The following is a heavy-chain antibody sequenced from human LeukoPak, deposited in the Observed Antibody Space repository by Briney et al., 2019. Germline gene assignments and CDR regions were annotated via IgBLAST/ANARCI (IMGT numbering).Heavy chain of an antibody. J-gene: IGHJ6*04. CDR2: ISSSSTYI. V-gene: IGHV3-21*01. D-gene: IGHD3-3*01. CDR3: ARDWSGWDV. CDR1: GFTFSSYS. Sequence: PGRSLRLSCTASGFTFSSYSMNWVRQAPGKGLEWVSSISSSSTYIYYADSVKGRFTISRDDAKSSLYLQMNSLRAEDTAVYYCARDWSGWDVWGKGTTVTVSS.